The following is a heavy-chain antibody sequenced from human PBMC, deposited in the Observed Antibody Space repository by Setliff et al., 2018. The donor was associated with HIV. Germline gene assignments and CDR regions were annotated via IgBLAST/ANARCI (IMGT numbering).Heavy chain of an antibody. J-gene: IGHJ1*01. V-gene: IGHV3-7*05. Sequence: PGGSLRLSCAASGFTFSSYWMAWVRQCPGKGLEWVANIQQHGSEIHYVASVEGRFTISRDNAKNSLYLQMNSLRAEDTAVYYCAQAQTSVSGSYYQYLQHWGQGTLVTVSS. CDR3: AQAQTSVSGSYYQYLQH. D-gene: IGHD3-10*01. CDR2: IQQHGSEI. CDR1: GFTFSSYW.